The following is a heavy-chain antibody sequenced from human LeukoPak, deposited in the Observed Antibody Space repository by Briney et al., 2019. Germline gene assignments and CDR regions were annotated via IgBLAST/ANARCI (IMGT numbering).Heavy chain of an antibody. CDR3: ARDVISRVGATGFDY. D-gene: IGHD1-26*01. CDR2: IRPAGDT. Sequence: PGGSLRLSCAVSGFTFSSYEMHWVRQPTGKGLEWVSAIRPAGDTYYPGSVKGRFTISRENAKNSLYLQMNSLRAEDTAVYYCARDVISRVGATGFDYWGQGTLVTVSS. CDR1: GFTFSSYE. J-gene: IGHJ4*02. V-gene: IGHV3-13*01.